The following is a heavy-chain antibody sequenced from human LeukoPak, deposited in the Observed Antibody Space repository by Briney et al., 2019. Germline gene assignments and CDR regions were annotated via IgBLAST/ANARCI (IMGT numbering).Heavy chain of an antibody. D-gene: IGHD3-16*01. J-gene: IGHJ3*02. CDR2: ISGSGAST. CDR3: AKSQFGGVFDGFDI. Sequence: GSLRLSCAASGFTFSSYAMSWVRQAPWKGLEWVSAISGSGASTYYADSAKGRLTISRDNSKNTLYVQMNSLRAEDTAVYYCAKSQFGGVFDGFDIWGQGTMVTVSS. V-gene: IGHV3-23*01. CDR1: GFTFSSYA.